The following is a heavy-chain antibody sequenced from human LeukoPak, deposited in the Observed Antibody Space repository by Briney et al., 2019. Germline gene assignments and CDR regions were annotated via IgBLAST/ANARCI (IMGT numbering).Heavy chain of an antibody. CDR2: ISSSSTYI. CDR3: ARDIVATIAAYYFDY. D-gene: IGHD5-12*01. CDR1: GFSFRTYN. J-gene: IGHJ4*02. V-gene: IGHV3-21*01. Sequence: GGSLRLSCAASGFSFRTYNMNWVRQAPGKGLEWFSFISSSSTYIYYTESVKGRFTISRDNAKNSLYLQMNSLRAEDTAVYYCARDIVATIAAYYFDYWGQGTLVTVSS.